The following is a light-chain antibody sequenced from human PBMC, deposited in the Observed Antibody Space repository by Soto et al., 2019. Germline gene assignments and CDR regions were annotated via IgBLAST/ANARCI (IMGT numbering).Light chain of an antibody. CDR2: GAS. CDR3: QQYRT. Sequence: EILVTQSPATLSVSPGERVTLSCRASQSVTRDLAWYQQKPGQAPRLLIYGASNRATGNPARFSGSGSGTEFTLTINSLQSEDFAIYYCQQYRTFGQGTRVEIK. V-gene: IGKV3-15*01. CDR1: QSVTRD. J-gene: IGKJ1*01.